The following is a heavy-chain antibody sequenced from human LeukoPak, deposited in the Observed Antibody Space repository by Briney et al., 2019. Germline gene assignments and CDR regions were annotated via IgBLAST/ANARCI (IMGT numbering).Heavy chain of an antibody. CDR1: GFTLSNYE. J-gene: IGHJ5*02. CDR2: ITKGGATV. Sequence: GGSLRLSCAPAGFTLSNYEMNWVRLTPGKGLEWISYITKGGATVLYAESVKGRFTISRDNANSSLYLQMNSLRAEDTAVYFCARLSVSITRRFDLWGQGTLVTVSS. V-gene: IGHV3-48*03. D-gene: IGHD3-3*01. CDR3: ARLSVSITRRFDL.